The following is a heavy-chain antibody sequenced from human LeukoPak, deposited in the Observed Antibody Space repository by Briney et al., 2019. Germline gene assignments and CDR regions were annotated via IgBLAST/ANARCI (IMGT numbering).Heavy chain of an antibody. CDR3: AGSRQGDYDILAGYTN. CDR1: GGTFSSYT. V-gene: IGHV1-69*02. J-gene: IGHJ4*02. CDR2: IIPILGIA. D-gene: IGHD3-9*01. Sequence: ASVKVSCKASGGTFSSYTISWVRQAPGQGLEWIGRIIPILGIANYAQKFQGRVTITADESTSAAYMELSSLRSEDTAVYYCAGSRQGDYDILAGYTNWGQGTLVTVSS.